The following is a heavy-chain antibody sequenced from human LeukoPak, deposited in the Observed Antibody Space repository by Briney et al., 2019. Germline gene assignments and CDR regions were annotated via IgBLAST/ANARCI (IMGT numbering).Heavy chain of an antibody. CDR2: ISSSSSYI. J-gene: IGHJ6*02. CDR1: GFTFSSYS. CDR3: ARDSPGITIFGVVTPTAHYGMDV. D-gene: IGHD3-3*01. V-gene: IGHV3-21*01. Sequence: PGGSLRLSCAASGFTFSSYSMNWVRQAPGKGLEWVSSISSSSSYIYYADSVKGRFTISRDNAKNSLYLQMNSLRAEDTAVYYCARDSPGITIFGVVTPTAHYGMDVWGQGTTVTVSS.